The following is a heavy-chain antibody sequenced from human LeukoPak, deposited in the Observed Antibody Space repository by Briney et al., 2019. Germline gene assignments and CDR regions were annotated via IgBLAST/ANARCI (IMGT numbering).Heavy chain of an antibody. V-gene: IGHV4-38-2*02. J-gene: IGHJ4*02. CDR2: IYHSGST. CDR3: ARAGYSGYDHIDY. CDR1: GYSISSGYY. D-gene: IGHD5-12*01. Sequence: PSETLSLTCTVSGYSISSGYYWGWIRQPPGKGLEWIGSIYHSGSTYYNPSLKSRITISIDTSKNQFSLNLRSVTAADTAEYYCARAGYSGYDHIDYWGQGTLVTVSS.